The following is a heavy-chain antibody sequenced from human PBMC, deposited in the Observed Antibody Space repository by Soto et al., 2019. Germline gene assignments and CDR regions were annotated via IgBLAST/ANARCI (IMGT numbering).Heavy chain of an antibody. V-gene: IGHV3-23*01. CDR3: AKGVAGATYYYYYVMDV. J-gene: IGHJ6*02. D-gene: IGHD6-25*01. Sequence: PGGSLRLSCAASGFTFSSYAMGWVRQAPGQGPEWVSSISGSGGSTYYADSVKGRFTISRDDSKNTLYVQMNSLRVEDTAVYYCAKGVAGATYYYYYVMDVWGQGTTVTVAS. CDR2: ISGSGGST. CDR1: GFTFSSYA.